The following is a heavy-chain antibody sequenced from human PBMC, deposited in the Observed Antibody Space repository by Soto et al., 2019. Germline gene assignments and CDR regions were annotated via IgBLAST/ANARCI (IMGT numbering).Heavy chain of an antibody. CDR2: IYYSGST. CDR1: GGSISSYC. V-gene: IGHV4-59*01. D-gene: IGHD6-13*01. CDR3: ARVRRYSSSWYEFAYFDY. J-gene: IGHJ4*02. Sequence: SETLSLTCSVSGGSISSYCCSWIRQPPGKGLEWIGYIYYSGSTNYNPSLKSRVTISVDTSKNQFSLKLSSVTAADTAVYYCARVRRYSSSWYEFAYFDYWGQGTLVTVSS.